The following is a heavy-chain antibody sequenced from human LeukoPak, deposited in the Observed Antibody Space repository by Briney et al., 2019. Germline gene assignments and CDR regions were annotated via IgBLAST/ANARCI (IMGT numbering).Heavy chain of an antibody. CDR1: GYSFNSQG. J-gene: IGHJ4*02. CDR2: INTDSGNP. D-gene: IGHD6-25*01. CDR3: ATGGGYRFAY. Sequence: GASVKVSCKASGYSFNSQGMNWVRQAPGQGLEWMGWINTDSGNPTYAQGFTGRFVFSLDSSVSTAYLQISSLKAEDTALYYCATGGGYRFAYWGQGTLVTVSS. V-gene: IGHV7-4-1*02.